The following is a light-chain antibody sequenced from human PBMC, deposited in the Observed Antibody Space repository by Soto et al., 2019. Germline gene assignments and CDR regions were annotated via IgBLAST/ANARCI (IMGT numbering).Light chain of an antibody. CDR3: QQYGDLPWT. CDR2: GAS. V-gene: IGKV3-20*01. J-gene: IGKJ1*01. CDR1: QPITSNY. Sequence: ALTQSPCTLSLSPGERATLSCRASQPITSNYLAWYQQSTGQAPRLLISGASSRATGVTDRFSGSLSGTDFTLTINRLETEDFAVYYCQQYGDLPWTFGQGTKVDI.